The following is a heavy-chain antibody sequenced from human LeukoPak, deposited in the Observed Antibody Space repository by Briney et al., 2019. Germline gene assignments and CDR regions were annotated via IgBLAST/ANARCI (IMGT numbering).Heavy chain of an antibody. CDR3: AREAIAGHREFDY. Sequence: GSLRLSCAASGFTFSSYSMNWVRQAPGKGLEWVSYISSGSLTIYYADSVKGRFTISRDNAKNSLYLHMNSLRAEDTAVYYCAREAIAGHREFDYWGQGTLVTVSS. CDR1: GFTFSSYS. D-gene: IGHD2-15*01. J-gene: IGHJ4*02. CDR2: ISSGSLTI. V-gene: IGHV3-48*01.